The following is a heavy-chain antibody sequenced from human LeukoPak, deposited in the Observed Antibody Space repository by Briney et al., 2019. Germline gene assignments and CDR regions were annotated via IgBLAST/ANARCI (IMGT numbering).Heavy chain of an antibody. CDR2: IYYVGST. CDR1: GDSIGSSSYY. D-gene: IGHD1-26*01. V-gene: IGHV4-39*01. J-gene: IGHJ4*02. CDR3: ARTAVGDLDY. Sequence: SETLSLTCTVSGDSIGSSSYYWGWIRQPPWKGIEWIANIYYVGSTYYKPSLKSRSTISVDTSKNQFSLKLSSVTAADTAVYYCARTAVGDLDYWGQGTLVTVSS.